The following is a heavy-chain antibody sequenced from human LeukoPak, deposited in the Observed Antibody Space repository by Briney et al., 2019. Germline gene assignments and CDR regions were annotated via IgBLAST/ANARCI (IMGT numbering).Heavy chain of an antibody. CDR2: INPNSGGT. J-gene: IGHJ4*02. CDR1: GYTFTGYY. Sequence: EASVKVSCRASGYTFTGYYMHWVRQAPGQGPEWMGRINPNSGGTNYAQKFQGRVTMTRDTSISTAYMELSRLRSDDTAVYYCAREVVSTPIAAGVVDYWGQGTLVTVSS. V-gene: IGHV1-2*06. D-gene: IGHD6-13*01. CDR3: AREVVSTPIAAGVVDY.